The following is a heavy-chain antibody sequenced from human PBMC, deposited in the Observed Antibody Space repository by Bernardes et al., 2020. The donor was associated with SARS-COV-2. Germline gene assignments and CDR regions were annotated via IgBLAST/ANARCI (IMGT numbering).Heavy chain of an antibody. J-gene: IGHJ6*02. CDR1: GYTLTELS. D-gene: IGHD6-13*01. V-gene: IGHV1-24*01. Sequence: ASVKVSCKVSGYTLTELSMHWVRQAPGKGLEWMGGFDPEDGETIYAQKFQGRVTMTEDTSTDTAYMELSSLRSEDTAVYYCATSLAAAGTPATYYYYGMDVWGQGTTVTVSS. CDR3: ATSLAAAGTPATYYYYGMDV. CDR2: FDPEDGET.